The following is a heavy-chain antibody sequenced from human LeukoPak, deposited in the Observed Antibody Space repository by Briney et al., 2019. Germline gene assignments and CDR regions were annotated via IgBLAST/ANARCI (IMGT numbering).Heavy chain of an antibody. Sequence: GASVKVSCKASGYTFTGYYMHWVRQAPGQGLEWMGWINPNSGGTNYAQKFQGWVTMTRDTSISTAYMELSRLRSDDTAVYYCARADSGYQGYYYGMDVWGQGTTVTVSS. D-gene: IGHD5-12*01. CDR2: INPNSGGT. CDR3: ARADSGYQGYYYGMDV. CDR1: GYTFTGYY. V-gene: IGHV1-2*04. J-gene: IGHJ6*02.